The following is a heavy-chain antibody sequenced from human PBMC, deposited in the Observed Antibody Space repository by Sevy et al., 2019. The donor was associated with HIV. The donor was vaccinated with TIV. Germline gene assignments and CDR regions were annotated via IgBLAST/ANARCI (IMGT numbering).Heavy chain of an antibody. J-gene: IGHJ5*02. CDR3: LKRKWDPSPGQDNWFDP. D-gene: IGHD1-1*01. Sequence: GGSLRLSCAVSGFTFTAYRMAWVRQGPGKGLEWVSDITRTGEATHYADSVKGRFTISRDDSKSMLYLQMNRLKADDTAIYYCLKRKWDPSPGQDNWFDPWGQGTLVTVSS. CDR1: GFTFTAYR. CDR2: ITRTGEAT. V-gene: IGHV3-23*01.